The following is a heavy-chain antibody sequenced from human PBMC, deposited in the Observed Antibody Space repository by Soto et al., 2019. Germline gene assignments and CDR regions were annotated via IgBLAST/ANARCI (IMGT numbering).Heavy chain of an antibody. CDR3: ARHMGGYCSSTSCYFQRDYYYQYYMYF. CDR1: GGSFSGYY. D-gene: IGHD2-2*01. CDR2: INHSGST. J-gene: IGHJ6*03. Sequence: PSETLSLTCAVYGGSFSGYYWSWIRQPPGKALEWIGEINHSGSTNYNPSLKSRVTISVDTSKNQFSLKLSSVTAADTAVYYCARHMGGYCSSTSCYFQRDYYYQYYMYFWGQGSTVPVSS. V-gene: IGHV4-34*01.